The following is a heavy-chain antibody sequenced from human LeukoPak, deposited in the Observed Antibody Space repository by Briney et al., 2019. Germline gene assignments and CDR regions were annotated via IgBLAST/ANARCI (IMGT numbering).Heavy chain of an antibody. CDR3: TRDLIRRGYGGPGGY. Sequence: PGGSLRLSCGASGLTVSSYAMSWVRQAPGKGLEWVGFIRSKAYGGTTEYAASVKGRFTVSRDDSKSIAYLQMNSLKTEDTAVYYCTRDLIRRGYGGPGGYWGQGTLVTVSS. D-gene: IGHD4-23*01. CDR2: IRSKAYGGTT. CDR1: GLTVSSYA. J-gene: IGHJ4*02. V-gene: IGHV3-49*04.